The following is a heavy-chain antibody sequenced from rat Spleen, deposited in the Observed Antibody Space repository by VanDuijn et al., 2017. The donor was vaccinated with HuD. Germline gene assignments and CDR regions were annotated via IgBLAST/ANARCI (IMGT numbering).Heavy chain of an antibody. CDR3: VRQDTSGYSNWFTY. Sequence: EVQLVESGGGLVQPGRSLKLSCAASGFTFSDYGMAWVRQAPTKGLEWVATISYGDSSGHSSTYYRDAVKGRFTISRDNAKSTLYFLIDSLRSEDTATYYCVRQDTSGYSNWFTYWGQGTLVTVSS. D-gene: IGHD4-3*01. CDR1: GFTFSDYG. J-gene: IGHJ3*01. V-gene: IGHV5-29*01. CDR2: ISYGDSSGHSST.